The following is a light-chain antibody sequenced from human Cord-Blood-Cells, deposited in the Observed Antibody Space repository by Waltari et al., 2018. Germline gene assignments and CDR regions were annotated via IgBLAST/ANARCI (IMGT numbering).Light chain of an antibody. V-gene: IGKV1-8*01. CDR2: AAS. CDR1: QGISSY. CDR3: QQYYSYPYT. J-gene: IGKJ2*01. Sequence: AIRMTQSPSSFSASTGDRVTITCRASQGISSYLAWYQQKPGKAPKRLIYAASTLQSGVPSRLSGSGSGTDFTLTISCLQSEDFATYYCQQYYSYPYTFGQGTKLEIK.